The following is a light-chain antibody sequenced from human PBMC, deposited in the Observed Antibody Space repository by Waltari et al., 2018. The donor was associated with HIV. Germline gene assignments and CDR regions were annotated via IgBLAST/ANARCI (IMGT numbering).Light chain of an antibody. CDR1: QSISSW. V-gene: IGKV1-5*03. Sequence: DIQMTQSPSTLSASVGARVTITCRASQSISSWLAWYQQKPGKAPKLLIYKASSLESGVPSRFSGSGSGTESTLTISSLQPDDFATYYCQQYNSYPLTFGGGTKVEIK. CDR3: QQYNSYPLT. CDR2: KAS. J-gene: IGKJ4*01.